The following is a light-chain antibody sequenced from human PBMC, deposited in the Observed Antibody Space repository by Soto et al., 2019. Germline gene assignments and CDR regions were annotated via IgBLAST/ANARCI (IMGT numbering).Light chain of an antibody. V-gene: IGKV2-28*01. CDR1: EILLHSNGYNY. J-gene: IGKJ1*01. CDR2: LGS. Sequence: DIVITHSPLSLPVTPVDAASISFISSEILLHSNGYNYLDWYLQKPGQSPQLLIYLGSNRASGVPDRFSGSGSGTDFTLKISRVEAEDVGVYYCMQALQLRKFGKGNKGDIK. CDR3: MQALQLRK.